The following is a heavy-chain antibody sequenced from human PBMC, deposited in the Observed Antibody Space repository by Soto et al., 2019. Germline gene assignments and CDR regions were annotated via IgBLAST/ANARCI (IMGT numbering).Heavy chain of an antibody. V-gene: IGHV3-30*18. J-gene: IGHJ4*02. Sequence: GGSLRLSCAASGFTFSSYGMHWVRQAPGKGLEWVAVISYDGSNKYYADSVKGRFTISRDNSKNTLYLQMNSLRAEDTAVYYCAKNYGGNPSLYYFDYWGQGTLVTVSS. CDR2: ISYDGSNK. CDR1: GFTFSSYG. D-gene: IGHD4-17*01. CDR3: AKNYGGNPSLYYFDY.